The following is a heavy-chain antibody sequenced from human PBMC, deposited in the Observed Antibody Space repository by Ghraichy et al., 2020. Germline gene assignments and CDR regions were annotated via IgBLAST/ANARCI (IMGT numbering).Heavy chain of an antibody. CDR2: INHSGST. D-gene: IGHD5-24*01. J-gene: IGHJ4*02. V-gene: IGHV4-34*01. CDR1: GGSFSGYY. Sequence: SETLSLTCAVYGGSFSGYYWSWIRQPPGKGLEWIGEINHSGSTNYNPSLKSRVTISVDTSKNQFSLKLSSVTAADTAVYYCASRWRWLQDALPPPQDYWGQGTLVTVSS. CDR3: ASRWRWLQDALPPPQDY.